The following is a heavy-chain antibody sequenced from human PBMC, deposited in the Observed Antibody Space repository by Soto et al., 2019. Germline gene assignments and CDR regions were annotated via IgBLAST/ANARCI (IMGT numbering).Heavy chain of an antibody. Sequence: QEQLVESGGGVVQPGTSLRLSCTASGFSFSTYAMYWGRQAPGKGLEWVAIISYDGSNAQYADSVKGRFTVARDNSKNTLFQQKQKLTAEDTAVYYSARDGGGFGELLLNSYDAFDLWGKGKLVTVSS. V-gene: IGHV3-30*04. CDR2: ISYDGSNA. J-gene: IGHJ3*01. D-gene: IGHD3-10*01. CDR3: ARDGGGFGELLLNSYDAFDL. CDR1: GFSFSTYA.